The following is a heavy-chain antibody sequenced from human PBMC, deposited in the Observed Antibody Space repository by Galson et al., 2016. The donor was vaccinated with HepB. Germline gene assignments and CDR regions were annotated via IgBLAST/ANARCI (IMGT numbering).Heavy chain of an antibody. CDR2: INRRGST. D-gene: IGHD5-24*01. Sequence: SETLSLTCIVHGGSFSGYYWSWIRQPPGKGLEWIGEINRRGSTNYNPSLISRVTISIDTSRNHFSLNLTSVTAADTAVYSCARGMARGDVVIRGFDSWGQGTPVTVSS. J-gene: IGHJ4*02. V-gene: IGHV4-34*01. CDR3: ARGMARGDVVIRGFDS. CDR1: GGSFSGYY.